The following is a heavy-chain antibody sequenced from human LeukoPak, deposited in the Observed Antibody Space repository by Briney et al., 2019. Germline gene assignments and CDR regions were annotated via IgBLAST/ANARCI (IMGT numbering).Heavy chain of an antibody. CDR3: ARDSSIRRAFDI. V-gene: IGHV4-39*07. CDR1: GGSISSIIYY. CDR2: IYFSGKT. J-gene: IGHJ3*02. D-gene: IGHD6-13*01. Sequence: PSETLSLTCTVSGGSISSIIYYWGWIRQPPGKGLEWIGSIYFSGKTYYNPSLKSRVTISVDTSKNQFSLKLSSVTAADTAVYYCARDSSIRRAFDIWGQGTMVTVSS.